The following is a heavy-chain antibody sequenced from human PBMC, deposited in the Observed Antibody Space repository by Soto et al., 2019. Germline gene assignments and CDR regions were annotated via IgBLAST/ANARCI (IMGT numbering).Heavy chain of an antibody. V-gene: IGHV3-21*01. CDR1: GFTFSSYS. D-gene: IGHD4-17*01. J-gene: IGHJ6*02. CDR3: ARVDRATVTLVWKYYYYGMDV. CDR2: ISSSSSYI. Sequence: GGSLRLSCAASGFTFSSYSMNWVRQAPGKGLEWVSSISSSSSYIYYADSVKGRFTISRDNAKNSLYLQMNSLRAEDTAVYYCARVDRATVTLVWKYYYYGMDVWGQGTTVTVSS.